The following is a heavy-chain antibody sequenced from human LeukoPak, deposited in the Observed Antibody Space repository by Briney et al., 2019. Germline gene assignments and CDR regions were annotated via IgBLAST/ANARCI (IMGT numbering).Heavy chain of an antibody. D-gene: IGHD6-19*01. J-gene: IGHJ4*02. Sequence: SVKVSCKASGYTFTGYYMHWVRQAPGQGLEWMGWINPNSGGTNYAQKFQGRVTMTRDTSISTAYMELSRLRSGDTAVYYCARPLPRIAVAGTGGYYFDYWGQGTLVTVSS. CDR1: GYTFTGYY. V-gene: IGHV1-2*02. CDR3: ARPLPRIAVAGTGGYYFDY. CDR2: INPNSGGT.